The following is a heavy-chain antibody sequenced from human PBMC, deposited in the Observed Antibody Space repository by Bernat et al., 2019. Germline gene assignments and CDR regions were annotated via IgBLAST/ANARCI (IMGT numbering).Heavy chain of an antibody. D-gene: IGHD3-10*01. CDR1: GYTFTGYY. J-gene: IGHJ4*02. CDR3: ARDVGLTGGSVSYY. CDR2: INPNSGGT. Sequence: QVQLVQSGAEVKKPGASVKVSCKASGYTFTGYYMHWVRQAPGQGLEWMGWINPNSGGTNYAQKLQGRVTMTTDTSTSTAYMELRSLRSDDTALYYCARDVGLTGGSVSYYWGQGTLVTVSS. V-gene: IGHV1-2*02.